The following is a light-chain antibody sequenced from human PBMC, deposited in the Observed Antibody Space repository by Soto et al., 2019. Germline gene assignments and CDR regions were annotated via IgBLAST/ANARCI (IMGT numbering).Light chain of an antibody. V-gene: IGLV2-23*02. CDR3: CSYAGNSAFV. CDR1: NNDVGNYNL. CDR2: DVS. J-gene: IGLJ2*01. Sequence: QSALTQPASVSESPGQSISISCTGTNNDVGNYNLGSWYQQHPGRAPKLIIFDVSQRPSGISGRFSGSKSGNTASLTISGLQADDEADYYCCSYAGNSAFVFGGGTKLTVL.